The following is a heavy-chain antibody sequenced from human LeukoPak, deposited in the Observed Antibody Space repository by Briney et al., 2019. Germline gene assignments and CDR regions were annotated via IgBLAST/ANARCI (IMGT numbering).Heavy chain of an antibody. CDR2: IDPNSGGT. V-gene: IGHV1-2*02. D-gene: IGHD4-11*01. CDR1: GYTFTAYY. Sequence: ASVKVSCKVSGYTFTAYYMHWVRQAPGQGLEWMGRIDPNSGGTIHVHKFQGRVAMTRDTSISTAYMELSRLTSDDTAVYYCARTPDYSVTTWGQGTLVTVSS. J-gene: IGHJ5*02. CDR3: ARTPDYSVTT.